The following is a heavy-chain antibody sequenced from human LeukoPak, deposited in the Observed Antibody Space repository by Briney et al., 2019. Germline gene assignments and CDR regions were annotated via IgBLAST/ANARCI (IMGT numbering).Heavy chain of an antibody. CDR3: ARGWRNWNYVARDYYMDV. CDR2: ISSSSSYI. V-gene: IGHV3-21*01. J-gene: IGHJ6*03. Sequence: GGSLRLSCAASGFTFSSYWMHWVRQAPGKGLEWVSSISSSSSYIYYADSVKGRFTISRDNAKNSLYLQMNSLRAEDTAVYYCARGWRNWNYVARDYYMDVWGKGTTVTVSS. D-gene: IGHD1-7*01. CDR1: GFTFSSYW.